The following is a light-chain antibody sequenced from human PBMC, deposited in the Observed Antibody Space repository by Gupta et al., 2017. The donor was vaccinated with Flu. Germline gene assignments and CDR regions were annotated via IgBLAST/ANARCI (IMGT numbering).Light chain of an antibody. Sequence: GNLSLSPGERVTLSCMASQSVSYNYLARYQPKRGQPPRLPIYGASNRATGIPDRFSGSGSGTAFTLTMRRLAPEDFGVYYCQLVSSSGYSSGQGIKLEIK. V-gene: IGKV3-20*01. CDR1: QSVSYNY. J-gene: IGKJ2*03. CDR3: QLVSSSGYS. CDR2: GAS.